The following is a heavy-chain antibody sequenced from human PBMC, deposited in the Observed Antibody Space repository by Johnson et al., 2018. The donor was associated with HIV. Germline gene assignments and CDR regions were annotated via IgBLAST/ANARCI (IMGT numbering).Heavy chain of an antibody. J-gene: IGHJ3*02. Sequence: QVHLVESGGGVVQPGTSLRLSCAASGFTFSSFAMHWVRQAPGKGLEWMAFISYDGSNKYFTYSVRGRFTISRDNSKNTLFLQMNSLRAEDTAVYYCVRRFYDSSAFDIWGQGTLVTVSS. CDR3: VRRFYDSSAFDI. V-gene: IGHV3-30-3*01. CDR2: ISYDGSNK. D-gene: IGHD3-22*01. CDR1: GFTFSSFA.